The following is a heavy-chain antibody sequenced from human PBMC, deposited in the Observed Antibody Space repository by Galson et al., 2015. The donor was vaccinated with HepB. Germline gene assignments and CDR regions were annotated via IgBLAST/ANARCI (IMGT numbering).Heavy chain of an antibody. J-gene: IGHJ4*02. CDR1: GGTFSSYA. D-gene: IGHD2-2*01. CDR2: IIPILGIA. Sequence: SVKVSCKASGGTFSSYAISWVRQAPGQGLEWMGGIIPILGIANYAQKFQGRVTITADKSTSTAYMELSSLRSEDTAVYYCAREGHCSSTSCPPPYWGQGTLVTVSS. CDR3: AREGHCSSTSCPPPY. V-gene: IGHV1-69*10.